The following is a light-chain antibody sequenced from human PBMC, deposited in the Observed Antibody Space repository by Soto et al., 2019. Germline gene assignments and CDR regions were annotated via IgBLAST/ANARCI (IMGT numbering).Light chain of an antibody. CDR2: ATS. Sequence: DIQLTQSPSFLSASIGDTVTITCRASQGFSGYLAWYQQKPWKAPNLLIYATSSLQSGVPSRFSGSGSGTEFILTITSLQPEDFATYYCQQLNSYPVTFGQGTRLE. CDR1: QGFSGY. V-gene: IGKV1-9*01. CDR3: QQLNSYPVT. J-gene: IGKJ5*01.